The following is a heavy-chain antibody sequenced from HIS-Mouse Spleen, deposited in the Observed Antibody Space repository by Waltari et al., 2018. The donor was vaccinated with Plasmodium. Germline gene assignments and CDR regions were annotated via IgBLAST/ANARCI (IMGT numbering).Heavy chain of an antibody. CDR2: INPNSGGT. D-gene: IGHD6-13*01. CDR3: ARLDPHSSSWYRYFQH. CDR1: GYTFTGYY. V-gene: IGHV1-2*02. Sequence: QVQLVQSGAEVKKPGASVKVSCKASGYTFTGYYLHWVRQAPGKELEWMGWINPNSGGTNYAQKFQGRVTMTRDTSISTAYMELSRLKSDDTAVYYCARLDPHSSSWYRYFQHWGQGTLVTVSS. J-gene: IGHJ1*01.